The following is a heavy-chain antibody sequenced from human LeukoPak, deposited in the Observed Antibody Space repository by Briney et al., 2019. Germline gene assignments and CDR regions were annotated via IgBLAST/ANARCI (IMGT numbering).Heavy chain of an antibody. CDR3: ARGKGSYYFEY. CDR2: IYYSGST. CDR1: GGSISSYY. D-gene: IGHD3-10*01. J-gene: IGHJ4*02. V-gene: IGHV4-59*01. Sequence: SETLSLTCTVSGGSISSYYWSWIRQPPGKGLEWIGYIYYSGSTNHNPSLKSRVTISIDTSKNQFSLNLSSVTAADTAVYYCARGKGSYYFEYWGQGTLATVSS.